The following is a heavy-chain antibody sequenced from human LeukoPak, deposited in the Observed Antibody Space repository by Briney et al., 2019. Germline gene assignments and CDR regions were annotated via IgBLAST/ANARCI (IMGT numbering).Heavy chain of an antibody. Sequence: SDTLSLTCTVSGGSISSYYWSWIRQPAGKELEWIGRIYTSGSTNYSPSLKSRATMSVDTSKNHFSLKLTSVTPADTAVYYCARVYSSSSGRDAFDIWGQGTMVTVSS. V-gene: IGHV4-4*07. J-gene: IGHJ3*02. CDR2: IYTSGST. CDR3: ARVYSSSSGRDAFDI. CDR1: GGSISSYY. D-gene: IGHD6-6*01.